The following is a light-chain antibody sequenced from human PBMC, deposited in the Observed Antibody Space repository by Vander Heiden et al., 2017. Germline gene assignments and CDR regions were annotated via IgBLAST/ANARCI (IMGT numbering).Light chain of an antibody. Sequence: QSALTQPRAVAGSPGQSVSISCTGTGNDVGGYNYVSCYQQHPGKAHNLMIYDVSKRPSGVPARFSGSKSGNTASLTISGLQAEDEADYYCCSYAGSYTWVFGGGTKLTVL. J-gene: IGLJ3*02. CDR1: GNDVGGYNY. V-gene: IGLV2-11*01. CDR2: DVS. CDR3: CSYAGSYTWV.